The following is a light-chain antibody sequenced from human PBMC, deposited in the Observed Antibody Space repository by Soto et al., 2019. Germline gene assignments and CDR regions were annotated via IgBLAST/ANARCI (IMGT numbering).Light chain of an antibody. V-gene: IGKV3-20*01. CDR2: GTS. CDR1: QSINGNY. Sequence: EIVLTQSPGTLSLSRGDRATLSCRASQSINGNYLHWYQQKPGQAPRLLIFGTSSRATGIPDRFIGGGSGTDFTLTISRLEPEDFAVYYCQQCGSLPGTFGQGTKVESK. CDR3: QQCGSLPGT. J-gene: IGKJ1*01.